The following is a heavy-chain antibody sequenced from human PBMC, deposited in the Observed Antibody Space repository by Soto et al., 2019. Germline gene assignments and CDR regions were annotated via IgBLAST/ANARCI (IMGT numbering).Heavy chain of an antibody. CDR2: ISTFHGNT. CDR3: ARDRAAARSVYYYYGMDV. D-gene: IGHD6-6*01. Sequence: ASVKVSCKASGYTFASYGISWVRQAPGQGLEWMGWISTFHGNTNYAQKLQGSVTMTTDTSTSTAYMELRSLRSDDTAVYYCARDRAAARSVYYYYGMDVCGQGTTVTVS. J-gene: IGHJ6*02. CDR1: GYTFASYG. V-gene: IGHV1-18*04.